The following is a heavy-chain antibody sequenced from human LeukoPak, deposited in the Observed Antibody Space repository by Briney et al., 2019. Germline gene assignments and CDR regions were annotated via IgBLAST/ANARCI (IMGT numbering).Heavy chain of an antibody. CDR2: ISDSGGRT. Sequence: GGSLRLSCAVSGITLSNYGMSWVRQAPGKGLEWVAGISDSGGRTNYADSVKGRFTISRDNPKNTLYLQMNSLRAEDTAVYFCAKRGVVIRVILVGFHKEAYYFDSWAREPWSPSPQ. D-gene: IGHD3-22*01. V-gene: IGHV3-23*01. CDR3: AKRGVVIRVILVGFHKEAYYFDS. CDR1: GITLSNYG. J-gene: IGHJ4*02.